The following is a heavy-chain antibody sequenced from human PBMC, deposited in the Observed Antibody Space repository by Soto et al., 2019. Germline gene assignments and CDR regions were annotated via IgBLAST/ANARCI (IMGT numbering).Heavy chain of an antibody. CDR1: GYTFTGYY. J-gene: IGHJ4*02. CDR2: INPNSGGT. Sequence: ASVKVSCKASGYTFTGYYMHWVRQAPGQGLEWMGWINPNSGGTNYEQKFQGWVTMTRDTSISTAYMELSRLRSDDTAVYYCAREEGAYGDYDFDYWGQGTLVTVSS. V-gene: IGHV1-2*04. CDR3: AREEGAYGDYDFDY. D-gene: IGHD4-17*01.